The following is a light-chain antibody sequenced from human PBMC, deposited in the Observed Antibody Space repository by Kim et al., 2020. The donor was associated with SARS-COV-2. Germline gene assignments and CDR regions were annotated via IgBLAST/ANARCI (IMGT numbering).Light chain of an antibody. CDR3: SSYTSSSTYWV. J-gene: IGLJ3*02. CDR2: DVS. CDR1: SSDVGGYNY. Sequence: QSALTQPASVSGSPGQSITISCTRTSSDVGGYNYVSWYQQHPGKAPKLMIYDVSKRPSGVSNRFSGSKSGNTASLTISGLQAEDEADYYCSSYTSSSTYWVFGGGTQLTVL. V-gene: IGLV2-14*01.